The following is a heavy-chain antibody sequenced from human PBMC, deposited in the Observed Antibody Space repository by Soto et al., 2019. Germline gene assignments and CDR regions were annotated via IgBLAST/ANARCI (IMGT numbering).Heavy chain of an antibody. CDR3: ARGEDYGDYDY. J-gene: IGHJ4*02. CDR1: GGSISSYY. CDR2: IYYSGST. D-gene: IGHD4-17*01. V-gene: IGHV4-59*01. Sequence: PAETLSLTCTVSGGSISSYYWSWIRQPPGKGLEWIGYIYYSGSTNYNPSLKSRVTISVDTSKNQFSLKLSSVTAADTAVYYCARGEDYGDYDYWGQGTLVTVSS.